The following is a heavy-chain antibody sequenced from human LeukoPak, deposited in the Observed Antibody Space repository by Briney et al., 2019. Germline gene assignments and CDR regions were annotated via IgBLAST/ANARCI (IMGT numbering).Heavy chain of an antibody. J-gene: IGHJ4*02. CDR1: GFTFSSYA. D-gene: IGHD5-18*01. Sequence: PGGSLRLSCAASGFTFSSYAMHWVRQAPGKGLEWVAVISYDGSNKYYADSVKGRFTISGDNSKNTLYLQMNSLRAEDTAVYYCARDQLSLRIQLWLFYFDYWGQGTLVTVSS. CDR2: ISYDGSNK. CDR3: ARDQLSLRIQLWLFYFDY. V-gene: IGHV3-30-3*01.